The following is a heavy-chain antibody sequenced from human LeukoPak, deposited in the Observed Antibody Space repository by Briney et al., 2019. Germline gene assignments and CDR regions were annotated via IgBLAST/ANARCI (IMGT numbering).Heavy chain of an antibody. D-gene: IGHD6-19*01. CDR3: AKDKSSGWYSGGY. CDR2: ISSSSSYI. J-gene: IGHJ4*02. V-gene: IGHV3-21*04. CDR1: GFIFSRNS. Sequence: GGSLRLSCAASGFIFSRNSMNWVRQAPGKGLEWVSSISSSSSYIYYADSVKGRFTISRDNAKNSLYLQMNSLRAEDTAVYYCAKDKSSGWYSGGYWGQGTLVTVSS.